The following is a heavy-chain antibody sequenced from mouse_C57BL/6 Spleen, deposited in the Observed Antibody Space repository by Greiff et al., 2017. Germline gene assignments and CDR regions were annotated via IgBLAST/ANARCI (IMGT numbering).Heavy chain of an antibody. CDR2: IWSGGST. Sequence: QVQLQQSGPGLVQPSQSLSITCTVSGFSLTSYGVHWVRQSPGKGLEWLGVIWSGGSTDYNAAFISRLSISKDNSTSQVFFKMNSLQADDTAIYYCARNKDGYYYFDYWGQGTTLTVSS. D-gene: IGHD2-3*01. J-gene: IGHJ2*01. V-gene: IGHV2-2*01. CDR1: GFSLTSYG. CDR3: ARNKDGYYYFDY.